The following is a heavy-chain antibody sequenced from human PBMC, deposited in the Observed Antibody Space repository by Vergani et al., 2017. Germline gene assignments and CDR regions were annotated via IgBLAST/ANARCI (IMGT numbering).Heavy chain of an antibody. CDR3: ARGNYDFWSGYYNHYYYYYMDV. D-gene: IGHD3-3*01. J-gene: IGHJ6*03. Sequence: QVQLQESGPGLVKPSETLSLTCTVSGGSISSYYWSWIRQPPGKGLEWIGYIYYSGSTNYNPSLKSRVTISVDTSKNQVSLKLSSVTAADTAVYYCARGNYDFWSGYYNHYYYYYMDVWGKGTTVTVSS. V-gene: IGHV4-59*01. CDR2: IYYSGST. CDR1: GGSISSYY.